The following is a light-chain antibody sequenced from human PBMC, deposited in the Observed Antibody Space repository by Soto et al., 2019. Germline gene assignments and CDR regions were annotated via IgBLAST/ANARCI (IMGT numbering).Light chain of an antibody. J-gene: IGKJ1*01. CDR2: GAS. CDR1: QSVSARY. V-gene: IGKV3-20*01. CDR3: QQYAVSPPT. Sequence: EIVLTQSPGTQSLSPGERATLSCRASQSVSARYVAWYQRKPGQAPRLLIYGASNRATDIPVRFSASGSGTDFTLTITRLEPEDFAVYICQQYAVSPPTFGLGTKVEFK.